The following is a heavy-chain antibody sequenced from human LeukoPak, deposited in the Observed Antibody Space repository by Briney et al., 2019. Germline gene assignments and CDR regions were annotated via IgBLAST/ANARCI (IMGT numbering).Heavy chain of an antibody. CDR3: AKDAHFSGSYRSYYYYMDV. Sequence: PGGSLRLSCAASEFTFSNYAMHWVRQAPGKGLEWVAFISYDGSNKWYADSVRGRFTMSRDNSKNTLYLQMNSLKSEDTAVYYCAKDAHFSGSYRSYYYYMDVWGKGTTVTISS. CDR2: ISYDGSNK. J-gene: IGHJ6*03. D-gene: IGHD3-16*02. V-gene: IGHV3-30*04. CDR1: EFTFSNYA.